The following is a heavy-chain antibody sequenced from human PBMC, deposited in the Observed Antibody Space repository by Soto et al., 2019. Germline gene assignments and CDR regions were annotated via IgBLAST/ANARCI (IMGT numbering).Heavy chain of an antibody. Sequence: ASVKVSCKASGHTFTGYYMHWVRQAPGQGLEWMGWINPNSGGTNYAQKFQGRATMTRDTSISTAYMELSRLRSDDTAVYYCARLDDSSGYYFDYWGQGTLVTVSS. CDR2: INPNSGGT. D-gene: IGHD3-22*01. V-gene: IGHV1-2*02. J-gene: IGHJ4*02. CDR1: GHTFTGYY. CDR3: ARLDDSSGYYFDY.